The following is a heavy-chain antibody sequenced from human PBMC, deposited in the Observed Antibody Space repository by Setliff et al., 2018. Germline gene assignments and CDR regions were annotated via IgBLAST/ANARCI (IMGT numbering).Heavy chain of an antibody. V-gene: IGHV3-11*04. CDR2: ISSSGSTI. Sequence: TGGSLRLSCAASGLSFRDHFMDWVRQAPGKGLEWVSYISSSGSTIYYADSVKGRFTISRDNAKNSLDLQMNSLRVEDTALYYCARDLQGSGDYVVDYWGQGTLVTVSS. CDR3: ARDLQGSGDYVVDY. J-gene: IGHJ4*02. CDR1: GLSFRDHF. D-gene: IGHD4-17*01.